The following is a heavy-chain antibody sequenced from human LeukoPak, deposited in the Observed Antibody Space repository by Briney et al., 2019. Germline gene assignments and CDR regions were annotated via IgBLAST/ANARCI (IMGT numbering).Heavy chain of an antibody. D-gene: IGHD6-19*01. V-gene: IGHV4-59*01. CDR1: GGSISSYY. Sequence: SETLSLTCIVSGGSISSYYWSWIRQPPGKGLEWIGYIYYSGSTNYNPSLKSRVTISVDTSKNQFSLKLSSVTAADTAVYYCARDAGEYSSGWFDYWGQGTLVTVSS. CDR2: IYYSGST. J-gene: IGHJ4*02. CDR3: ARDAGEYSSGWFDY.